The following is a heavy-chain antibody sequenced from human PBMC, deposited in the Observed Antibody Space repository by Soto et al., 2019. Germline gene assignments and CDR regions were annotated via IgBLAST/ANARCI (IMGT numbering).Heavy chain of an antibody. J-gene: IGHJ4*02. CDR1: GFTFSSYE. D-gene: IGHD4-4*01. CDR2: ISDGGSTI. Sequence: GGSLRLSCAASGFTFSSYEMNWVRQAPGKGLEWVSYISDGGSTIYYADSVKGRFTISRDNAKNSLYLQMNSLGAEDTAVYYCATSPRSSKRGYWGQGTLVTVSS. CDR3: ATSPRSSKRGY. V-gene: IGHV3-48*03.